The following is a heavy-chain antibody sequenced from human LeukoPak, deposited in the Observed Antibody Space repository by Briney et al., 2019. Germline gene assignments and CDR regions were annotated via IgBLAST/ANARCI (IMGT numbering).Heavy chain of an antibody. D-gene: IGHD3/OR15-3a*01. CDR3: ARGDNWTGYFGY. CDR2: IYSSGSI. V-gene: IGHV4-4*07. Sequence: SETLSLTCTVSDGSITGYYWNWVRQPAGKGLEWIVRIYSSGSINYNPSLKSRVTMSVDTSKNRFSLRLNSVTAADTAVYYCARGDNWTGYFGYWGQGTLVTVSS. J-gene: IGHJ4*02. CDR1: DGSITGYY.